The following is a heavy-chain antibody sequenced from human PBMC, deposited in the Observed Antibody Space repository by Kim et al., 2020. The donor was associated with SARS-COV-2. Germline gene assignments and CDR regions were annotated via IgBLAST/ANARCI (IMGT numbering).Heavy chain of an antibody. D-gene: IGHD3-9*01. CDR3: GDTLRYHGVDV. CDR1: GFAFSNSW. J-gene: IGHJ6*02. V-gene: IGHV3-15*01. Sequence: GGSLRLSCVGSGFAFSNSWMNWVRQAPGKGLEWVARIKTISDGGTINYAAPVKGRFTISRDDSKNTLYLQMNSLTTEDTAVYFCGDTLRYHGVDVWGQGTTVTVSS. CDR2: IKTISDGGTI.